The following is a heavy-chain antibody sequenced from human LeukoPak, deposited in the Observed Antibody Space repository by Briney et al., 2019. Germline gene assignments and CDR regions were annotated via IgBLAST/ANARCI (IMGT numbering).Heavy chain of an antibody. J-gene: IGHJ5*02. CDR1: GFTFDDYA. Sequence: GGSLRLSCAASGFTFDDYAMHWVRHAPGKGLEWVSGISWNSGSIGYADSVKGRFTISRDNAKNSLYLQMNSLRAEDTALYYCAKGDYDSSGYRGGNWFDPWGQGTLVTVSS. V-gene: IGHV3-9*01. CDR3: AKGDYDSSGYRGGNWFDP. D-gene: IGHD3-22*01. CDR2: ISWNSGSI.